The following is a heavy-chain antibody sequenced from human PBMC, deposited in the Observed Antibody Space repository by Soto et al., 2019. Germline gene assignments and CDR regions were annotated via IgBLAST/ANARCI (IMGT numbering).Heavy chain of an antibody. Sequence: SETLSLTCTVSGGSISSGDYYWSWIRQPPGKGLEWIGYIYYYGSTYYNPSLKSRVTISVDTSKNQVSLKLSSVTAADTAVYYCAREIVGATYFDSWGQGTLVTVSS. D-gene: IGHD1-26*01. CDR1: GGSISSGDYY. CDR3: AREIVGATYFDS. V-gene: IGHV4-30-4*01. J-gene: IGHJ4*02. CDR2: IYYYGST.